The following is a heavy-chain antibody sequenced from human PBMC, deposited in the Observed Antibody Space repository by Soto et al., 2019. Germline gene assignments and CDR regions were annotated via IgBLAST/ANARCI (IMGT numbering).Heavy chain of an antibody. D-gene: IGHD1-20*01. Sequence: GGSLRLSCAASGFTVSSNYMSWVRQAPGKGLEWVSFIYSGGSTYYADSVKGRFTISRDSSKNTLYLQMNSLRAEATAVYYCARGYQYYYYAMDVWGQVTTLTVSS. CDR1: GFTVSSNY. J-gene: IGHJ6*02. V-gene: IGHV3-66*01. CDR3: ARGYQYYYYAMDV. CDR2: IYSGGST.